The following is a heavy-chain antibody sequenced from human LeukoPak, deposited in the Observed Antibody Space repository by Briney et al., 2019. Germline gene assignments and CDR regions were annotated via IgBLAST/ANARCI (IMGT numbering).Heavy chain of an antibody. J-gene: IGHJ4*02. D-gene: IGHD3-9*01. CDR3: ARGLDLYFFDY. V-gene: IGHV1-2*02. CDR1: GYTFIGYY. CDR2: INPNSGGT. Sequence: EASVKVSCKASGYTFIGYYIYWVRQAPGQGLEWMGWINPNSGGTNYAQNFQGRVTMTRDTSISTAYMELSRLTSDDTAVYYCARGLDLYFFDYWGQGTLVTVSS.